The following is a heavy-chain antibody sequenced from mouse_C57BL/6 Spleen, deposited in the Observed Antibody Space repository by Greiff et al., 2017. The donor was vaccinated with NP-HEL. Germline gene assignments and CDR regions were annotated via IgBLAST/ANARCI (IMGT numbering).Heavy chain of an antibody. V-gene: IGHV1-26*01. D-gene: IGHD2-3*01. Sequence: EVQLQQSGPELVKPGASVKISCKASGYTFTDYYMNWVKQSHGKSLEWIGDINPNNGGTSYNQKFKGKATLTVDKSSSTAYMELRSLTSEDSAVYYCARGYDGYYYFDYWGQGTTLTVSS. CDR3: ARGYDGYYYFDY. CDR2: INPNNGGT. CDR1: GYTFTDYY. J-gene: IGHJ2*01.